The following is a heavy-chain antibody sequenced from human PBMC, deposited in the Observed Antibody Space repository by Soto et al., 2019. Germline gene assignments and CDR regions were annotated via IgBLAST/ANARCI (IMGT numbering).Heavy chain of an antibody. V-gene: IGHV1-2*04. CDR2: INPNSGGT. CDR1: GYTFTGYY. Sequence: ASVKVSCKASGYTFTGYYMHWVRQAPGQGLEWMGWINPNSGGTNYAQKFQGWVTMTRDTSISTAYMELSRLRSDDTAVYYCAREKIRYYYDSSGYYYAMGAFDYWGQGTLVTVSS. CDR3: AREKIRYYYDSSGYYYAMGAFDY. D-gene: IGHD3-22*01. J-gene: IGHJ4*02.